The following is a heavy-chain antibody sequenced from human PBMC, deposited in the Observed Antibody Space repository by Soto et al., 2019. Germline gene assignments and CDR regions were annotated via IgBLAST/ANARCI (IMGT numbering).Heavy chain of an antibody. CDR1: GFTFSSYA. Sequence: EVQLLESGGGLVQPGGSLRLSCAASGFTFSSYAMSWVRQAPGKGLEWVSAISGSGGSTYYADSVKGRFTISRDNSKNTLYVQMNRLRAEDTAVYYCAKDEDCSGGSCYSGAFDIWGQGTMVTVSS. CDR2: ISGSGGST. J-gene: IGHJ3*02. CDR3: AKDEDCSGGSCYSGAFDI. D-gene: IGHD2-15*01. V-gene: IGHV3-23*01.